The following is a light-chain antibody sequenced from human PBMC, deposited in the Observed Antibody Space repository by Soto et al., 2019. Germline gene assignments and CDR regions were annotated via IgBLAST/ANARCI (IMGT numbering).Light chain of an antibody. V-gene: IGKV3-15*01. CDR1: QSVGSD. CDR2: GAS. Sequence: EIVMTQSPATLSVSPGERATLSCRASQSVGSDLAWYQHTPGQPPRLLIYGASTRATGIPGRFSGSGSGTEFTLTISSLQSEDFAVYFCQQYNNWPPWTFGPGPKVHI. CDR3: QQYNNWPPWT. J-gene: IGKJ1*01.